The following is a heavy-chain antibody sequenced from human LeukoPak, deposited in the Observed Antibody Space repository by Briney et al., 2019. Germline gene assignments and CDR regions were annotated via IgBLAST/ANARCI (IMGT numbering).Heavy chain of an antibody. Sequence: GASVKVSCKVSGYTLTELSMHWVRQAPGKGLEWMGGFDPEDGETIYAQKFQGRVTMTKDTSTDTAYMELSSLRSGDTAVYYCATWRLRGAFDIWGQGTMVTVSS. J-gene: IGHJ3*02. CDR3: ATWRLRGAFDI. CDR1: GYTLTELS. D-gene: IGHD5-12*01. CDR2: FDPEDGET. V-gene: IGHV1-24*01.